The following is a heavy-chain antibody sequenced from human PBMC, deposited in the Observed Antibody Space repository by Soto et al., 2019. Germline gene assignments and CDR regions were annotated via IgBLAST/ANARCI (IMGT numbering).Heavy chain of an antibody. D-gene: IGHD5-12*01. J-gene: IGHJ4*02. CDR3: ARQAVYSAYGFDY. CDR2: IYPADSDT. V-gene: IGHV5-51*01. CDR1: GYTFTSYW. Sequence: GESLNLSCKGSGYTFTSYWIAWVRRMPGKGLERMGIIYPADSDTRYSPSFQGQVTISVDKSISTAYLQWSSLKASDTAMYYCARQAVYSAYGFDYWGQGTLVTVS.